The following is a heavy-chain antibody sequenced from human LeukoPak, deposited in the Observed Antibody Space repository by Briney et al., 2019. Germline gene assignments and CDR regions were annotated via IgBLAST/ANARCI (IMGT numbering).Heavy chain of an antibody. Sequence: GSLRLSCTASGFTFGDYAMSWVRQPPGKGLEWIGEINHSGSTNYNPSLKSRVTISVDTSKNQFSLKLSSVTAADTAVYYCAGSGYSGYDLNYWGQGTLVTVSS. D-gene: IGHD5-12*01. CDR3: AGSGYSGYDLNY. CDR2: INHSGST. V-gene: IGHV4-34*08. J-gene: IGHJ4*02. CDR1: GFTFGDYA.